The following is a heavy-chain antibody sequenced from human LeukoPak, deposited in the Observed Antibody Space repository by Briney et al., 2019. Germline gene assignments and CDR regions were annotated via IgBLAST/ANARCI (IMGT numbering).Heavy chain of an antibody. CDR3: ATAFTPGKPKDY. J-gene: IGHJ4*02. D-gene: IGHD1-1*01. CDR1: GFTFSSYS. Sequence: KPGGSLRLSCAASGFTFSSYSMNWVRQAPGKGLEWVSSISSNNNYIYYADSVKGRFTISRDNAKNSLYLQMNSLRVEDTAVYYCATAFTPGKPKDYWGQGTLVTVSS. CDR2: ISSNNNYI. V-gene: IGHV3-21*01.